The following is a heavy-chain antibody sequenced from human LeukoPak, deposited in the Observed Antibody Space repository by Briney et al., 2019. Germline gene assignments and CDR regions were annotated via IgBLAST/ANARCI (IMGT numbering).Heavy chain of an antibody. CDR3: ARDYYGSGSFYYYYGMDV. V-gene: IGHV4-61*01. CDR1: GGSVSSGSYY. J-gene: IGHJ6*04. D-gene: IGHD3-10*01. Sequence: SETLSLTCTVSGGSVSSGSYYWSWIRRPPGKGLEWIEYIYYSGSTNYNPSLKSRVTISVDTSKNQFSLKLSSVTAADTAVYYCARDYYGSGSFYYYYGMDVWGKGTTVTVSS. CDR2: IYYSGST.